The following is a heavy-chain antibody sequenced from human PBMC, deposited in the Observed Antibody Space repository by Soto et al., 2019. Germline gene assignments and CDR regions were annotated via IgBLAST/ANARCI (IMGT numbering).Heavy chain of an antibody. D-gene: IGHD3-10*01. J-gene: IGHJ6*02. Sequence: GGSLRLSCAASGFTFSSDGMHWVRQAPGKGLEWVAVISYDGSNKYYADSVKGRFTISRDNSKNTLYLQMSSLRAEDTAVYYCAKDTMVRGATAYYYYGMDVWGQGTTVTVSS. CDR1: GFTFSSDG. CDR2: ISYDGSNK. V-gene: IGHV3-30*18. CDR3: AKDTMVRGATAYYYYGMDV.